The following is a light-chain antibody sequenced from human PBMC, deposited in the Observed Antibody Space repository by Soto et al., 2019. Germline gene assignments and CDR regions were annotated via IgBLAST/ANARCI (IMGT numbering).Light chain of an antibody. CDR3: SSYAGSNNYV. V-gene: IGLV2-14*01. J-gene: IGLJ1*01. CDR2: EVS. CDR1: SSDVGGYNY. Sequence: QSALTQPASVSGSPGQSITISCTGTSSDVGGYNYVSWYQQHPGKAPKLMIYEVSLRPSGVSNRFSGSKSASTASLTVSGLQAEDEADYYCSSYAGSNNYVFGTGTKLTVL.